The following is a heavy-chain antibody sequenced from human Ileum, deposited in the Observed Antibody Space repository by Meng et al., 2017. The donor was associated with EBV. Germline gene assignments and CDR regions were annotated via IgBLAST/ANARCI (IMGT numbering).Heavy chain of an antibody. CDR1: GFTFSAYT. J-gene: IGHJ4*02. CDR2: ISGSSTYL. D-gene: IGHD2-21*01. Sequence: EVQLVDAGGGLGNPAVSLRLSCTASGFTFSAYTMNWVRQAPGKGLEWVSSISGSSTYLNYAESLKGRFTISRDNAKNSLYLQMTSLRAEDTAVYYCTRGINNDFWGQGTLVTVSS. CDR3: TRGINNDF. V-gene: IGHV3-21*01.